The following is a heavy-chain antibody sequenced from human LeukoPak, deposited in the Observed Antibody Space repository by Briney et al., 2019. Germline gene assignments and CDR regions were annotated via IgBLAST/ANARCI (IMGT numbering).Heavy chain of an antibody. CDR1: GVSMTNYY. CDR3: ARQPGGTAAFDI. J-gene: IGHJ3*02. CDR2: SHNSGET. Sequence: NTSETLSLTCTVSGVSMTNYYWSWVRQPPGKGLEWLAYSHNSGETKYNPSLKSRITFSVDTSKNEFSLKLSSVTAADTAVYYCARQPGGTAAFDIWGQGTTVTVSA. V-gene: IGHV4-59*08. D-gene: IGHD1-14*01.